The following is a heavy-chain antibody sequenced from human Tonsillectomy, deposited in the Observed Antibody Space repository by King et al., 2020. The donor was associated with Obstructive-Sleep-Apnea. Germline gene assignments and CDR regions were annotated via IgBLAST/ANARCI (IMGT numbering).Heavy chain of an antibody. CDR1: GFTFSSYI. J-gene: IGHJ5*02. CDR2: ITSSCSTL. V-gene: IGHV3-48*04. Sequence: VQLVESGGGLVQPGGSLRLSCAASGFTFSSYIMNWVRQAPGKGLEWVSYITSSCSTLYYAESLKGRFTISRENAKNSLYLQMNSLRVEDTAVYYCARDSSGYSPWGQGTLVTVSS. D-gene: IGHD3-22*01. CDR3: ARDSSGYSP.